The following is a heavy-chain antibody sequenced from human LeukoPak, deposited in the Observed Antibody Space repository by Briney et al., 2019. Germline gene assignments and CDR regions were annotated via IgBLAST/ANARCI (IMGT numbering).Heavy chain of an antibody. Sequence: PSQTLSLTCTVSGGSISSGSYYWSWIRQPAGKGLEWIGRIYTSGSTNYNPSLKSRVTISVDTSKNQFSLELSSVTAADTAVYYCARKSPHCSGGSCNPDADAFDIWGQGTMVTVSS. J-gene: IGHJ3*02. CDR1: GGSISSGSYY. V-gene: IGHV4-61*02. D-gene: IGHD2-15*01. CDR2: IYTSGST. CDR3: ARKSPHCSGGSCNPDADAFDI.